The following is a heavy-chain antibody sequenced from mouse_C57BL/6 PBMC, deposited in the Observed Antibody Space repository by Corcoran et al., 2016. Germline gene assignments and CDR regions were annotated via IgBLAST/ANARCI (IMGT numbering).Heavy chain of an antibody. CDR3: ARGRGYSNPIAY. Sequence: EVQLQQTGPELVKPGASVKISCKASGYTFTDYYMNWVKQSHGKSLEWIGDINPNNGGTSYNQKFKGKATLTVDKSSSTAYMELRSLTSEDSAVYYCARGRGYSNPIAYWGQGTSVTVSS. V-gene: IGHV1-26*01. CDR1: GYTFTDYY. J-gene: IGHJ4*01. CDR2: INPNNGGT. D-gene: IGHD2-5*01.